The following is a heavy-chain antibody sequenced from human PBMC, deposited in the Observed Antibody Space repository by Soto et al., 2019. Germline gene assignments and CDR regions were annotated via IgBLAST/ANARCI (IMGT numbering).Heavy chain of an antibody. Sequence: SETLSLTCAVYGRSFSGYYWTWIRQPPGKGLEWIGEINHSGSTNYNPSLKSRATISVDTSKNQFSLKLSSVTVADTAVYYCATDIRGFGQFGYYYYGMDLWGQGTTVTVSS. CDR2: INHSGST. D-gene: IGHD3-10*01. CDR3: ATDIRGFGQFGYYYYGMDL. CDR1: GRSFSGYY. J-gene: IGHJ6*02. V-gene: IGHV4-34*01.